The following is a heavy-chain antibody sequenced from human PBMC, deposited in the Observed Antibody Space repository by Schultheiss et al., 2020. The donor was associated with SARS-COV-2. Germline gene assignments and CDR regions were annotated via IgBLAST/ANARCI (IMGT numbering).Heavy chain of an antibody. CDR2: IYYSGST. CDR1: GGSISSYY. Sequence: SETLSLTCTVSGGSISSYYWSWIRQPPGKGLELIGYIYYSGSTNYNPSLKSRVTISVDTSKNQFSLKLSSVTAADTAVYYCARGDLVVAATYFDYWGQGTLVTVSS. CDR3: ARGDLVVAATYFDY. D-gene: IGHD2-15*01. V-gene: IGHV4-59*08. J-gene: IGHJ4*02.